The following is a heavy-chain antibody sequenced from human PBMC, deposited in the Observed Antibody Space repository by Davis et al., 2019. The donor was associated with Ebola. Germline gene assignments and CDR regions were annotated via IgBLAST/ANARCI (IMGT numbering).Heavy chain of an antibody. V-gene: IGHV3-66*01. J-gene: IGHJ4*02. CDR2: IYSGGKT. Sequence: GESLKISCVVSGFSFSDYYVNWFRQAPGQGLEWLAIIYSGGKTSYSDGVKGRFTISRDNDKNTLYLQMNSLGAEDTGIYYCTRVTGYNKPIEYWGQGTLVTVSS. CDR1: GFSFSDYY. D-gene: IGHD5-24*01. CDR3: TRVTGYNKPIEY.